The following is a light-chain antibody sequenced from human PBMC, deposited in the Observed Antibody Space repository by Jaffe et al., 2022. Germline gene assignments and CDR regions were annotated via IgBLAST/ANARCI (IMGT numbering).Light chain of an antibody. V-gene: IGLV3-1*01. CDR3: QTWDNRLAV. CDR2: EDN. CDR1: KLDEKY. J-gene: IGLJ2*01. Sequence: SYELTQAPSVSLSPGQTVSITCSGDKLDEKYISWYQQKPGQSPVLVIYEDNKRPSGIPERFSASNSGNTATLTISGAQPMDEADYFCQTWDNRLAVFGGGTKLTVL.